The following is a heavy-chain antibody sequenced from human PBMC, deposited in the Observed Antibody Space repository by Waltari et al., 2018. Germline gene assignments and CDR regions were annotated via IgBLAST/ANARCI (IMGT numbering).Heavy chain of an antibody. J-gene: IGHJ5*02. D-gene: IGHD3-3*01. CDR2: INHSGST. CDR3: ARGRITIFGVVITLWGQYNWFDP. CDR1: GGSFSGYY. V-gene: IGHV4-34*01. Sequence: QVQLQQWGAGLLKPSETLSLTCAVYGGSFSGYYWSWIRQPPGKGLEWIGEINHSGSTNYNTSLKSRVTISVDTSKNQFSLKLSSVTAADTAVYYCARGRITIFGVVITLWGQYNWFDPWGQGTLVTVSS.